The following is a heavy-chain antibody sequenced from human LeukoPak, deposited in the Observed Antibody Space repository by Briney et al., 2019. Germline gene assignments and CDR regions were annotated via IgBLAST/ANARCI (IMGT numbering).Heavy chain of an antibody. D-gene: IGHD1-26*01. CDR3: ARDQEYSGSYKRTYNWFDP. J-gene: IGHJ5*02. V-gene: IGHV3-30*02. Sequence: PGGSLRLSCAASGFTFSSYGMHWVRQAPGKGLEWVAFIRYDGSNKYYADSVKGRFTISRDNSKNTLYLQMNSLRAEDTALYHCARDQEYSGSYKRTYNWFDPWGQGTLVTVSS. CDR1: GFTFSSYG. CDR2: IRYDGSNK.